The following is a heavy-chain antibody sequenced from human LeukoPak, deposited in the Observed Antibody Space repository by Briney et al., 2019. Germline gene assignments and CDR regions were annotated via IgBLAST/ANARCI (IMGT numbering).Heavy chain of an antibody. J-gene: IGHJ4*02. CDR2: IYYSGST. CDR3: ARSYNRVVLLYY. V-gene: IGHV4-59*08. CDR1: GGSISSYY. D-gene: IGHD3-10*01. Sequence: SETLSLTCTVSGGSISSYYWSWIRQPPGKGLEWIGYIYYSGSTKYNPSLKSRVTISVDTSKNQFSLKLTSVTAADTAVYYCARSYNRVVLLYYWGQGTLVTVSS.